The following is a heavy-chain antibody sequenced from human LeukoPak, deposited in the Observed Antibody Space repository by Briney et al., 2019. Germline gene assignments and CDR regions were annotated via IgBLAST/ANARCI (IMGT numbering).Heavy chain of an antibody. J-gene: IGHJ6*03. D-gene: IGHD5-24*01. CDR3: ARDLWLHSHHYMDV. V-gene: IGHV3-21*01. CDR2: ISSSSSYI. Sequence: PGGSLRLSCAASGFTFSSYSMNWVRQAPGKGLEWVSFISSSSSYIYSADSVKGRFTISRDNAKNSLYLQMNSLRAEATAVYSCARDLWLHSHHYMDVWGKGTTVTVSS. CDR1: GFTFSSYS.